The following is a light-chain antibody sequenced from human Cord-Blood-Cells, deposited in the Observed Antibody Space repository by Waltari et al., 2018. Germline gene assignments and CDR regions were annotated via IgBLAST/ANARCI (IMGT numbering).Light chain of an antibody. J-gene: IGLJ3*02. Sequence: QSALTQPRSVSGSPGQSVTIPCPGTSSDVGGYNYVSWYQQPPGKAPKLMIYDVSKRPSGVPDRFSGSKSGNTASLTISGLQAEDEADYYYCSYAGSEVFGGGTKLTVL. CDR2: DVS. CDR1: SSDVGGYNY. CDR3: CSYAGSEV. V-gene: IGLV2-11*01.